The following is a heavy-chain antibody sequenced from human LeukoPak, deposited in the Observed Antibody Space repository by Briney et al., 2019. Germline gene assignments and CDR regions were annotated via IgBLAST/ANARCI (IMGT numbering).Heavy chain of an antibody. Sequence: SETLSLTCTVSGGSISSYYWSWIRQPPGKGLEWIGYIYYSGSTYYNPSLKSRVIISLDTSKNQFSLKLSSVTAADTAVYYCARDRGWNDPYFYYGMDVWGQGTTVTVSS. CDR1: GGSISSYY. D-gene: IGHD1-1*01. CDR2: IYYSGST. CDR3: ARDRGWNDPYFYYGMDV. J-gene: IGHJ6*02. V-gene: IGHV4-59*12.